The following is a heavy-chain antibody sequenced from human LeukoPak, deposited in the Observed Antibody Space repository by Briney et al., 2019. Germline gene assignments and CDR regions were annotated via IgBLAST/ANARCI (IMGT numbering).Heavy chain of an antibody. J-gene: IGHJ4*02. Sequence: GGSLRLSCAASGFTFSKYWMSWVRQAPGKGLEWVANIKQDGREKYYVDSVKGRLTISRDNSKNTLYLQMNSLRAEDTDVYYCAKDLPRNTYYDSSGYYSGAFDIWGQGTLVTVSS. D-gene: IGHD3-22*01. CDR1: GFTFSKYW. CDR3: AKDLPRNTYYDSSGYYSGAFDI. V-gene: IGHV3-7*01. CDR2: IKQDGREK.